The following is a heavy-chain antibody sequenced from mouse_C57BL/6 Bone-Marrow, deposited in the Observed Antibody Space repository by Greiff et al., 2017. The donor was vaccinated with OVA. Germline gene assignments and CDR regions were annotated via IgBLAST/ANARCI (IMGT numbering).Heavy chain of an antibody. V-gene: IGHV1-64*01. CDR1: GYTFTSYW. CDR2: IHPNSGST. J-gene: IGHJ2*01. CDR3: AEGLRSYFDY. D-gene: IGHD2-2*01. Sequence: QVQLQQPGAELVKPGASVKLSCKASGYTFTSYWMHWVKQRPGQGLEWIGMIHPNSGSTNYNEKFKSKATLTVDKSSSTAYMQRSSLTSEDSAVYYCAEGLRSYFDYWGQGTTLTVSS.